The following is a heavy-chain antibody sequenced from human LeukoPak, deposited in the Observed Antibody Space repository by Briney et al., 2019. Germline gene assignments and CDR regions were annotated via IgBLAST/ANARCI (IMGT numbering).Heavy chain of an antibody. V-gene: IGHV3-23*01. J-gene: IGHJ6*03. CDR3: AKDPFIAAAGTGYYYMDV. CDR1: GFTFANYA. Sequence: GGSLRLSCAASGFTFANYAMSWVRQAPGKGLMWVSGLSDSGSSTYYADSVKGRFTIYRDNSKNTLYLQMNSLRAEDAAVYYCAKDPFIAAAGTGYYYMDVWGKGTTVTISS. D-gene: IGHD6-13*01. CDR2: LSDSGSST.